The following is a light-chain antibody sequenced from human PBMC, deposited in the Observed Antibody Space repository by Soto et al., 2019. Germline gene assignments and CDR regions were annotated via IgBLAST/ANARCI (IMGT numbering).Light chain of an antibody. CDR2: KAS. Sequence: DIQMTQSPSTLSGSVGDRVTITCRASQTISSWLDWYQQKPGKDPKLLIYKASTLKSGVPSRFSGSGSGTEFTLTISSLQPDDFATYYCQHYNSYSEAFGQGTKVELK. CDR1: QTISSW. V-gene: IGKV1-5*03. J-gene: IGKJ1*01. CDR3: QHYNSYSEA.